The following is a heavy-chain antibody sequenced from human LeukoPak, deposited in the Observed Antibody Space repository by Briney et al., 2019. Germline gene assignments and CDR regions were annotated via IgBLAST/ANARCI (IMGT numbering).Heavy chain of an antibody. CDR1: GYTFTGYY. CDR3: ARVWRGGYVFTY. D-gene: IGHD5-12*01. V-gene: IGHV1-2*02. J-gene: IGHJ4*02. Sequence: ASVTVSCTASGYTFTGYYMHWVRQAPGQGLEWMGWINPNSGGTNYAQKVQGRVTMTRDTSISTAYMELSRLRSDDTAVYYCARVWRGGYVFTYWGQGTLVTVSS. CDR2: INPNSGGT.